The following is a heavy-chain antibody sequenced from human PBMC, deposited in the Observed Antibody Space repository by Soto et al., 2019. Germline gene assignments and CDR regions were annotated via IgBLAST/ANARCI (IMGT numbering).Heavy chain of an antibody. CDR1: GFTFSSYA. D-gene: IGHD1-26*01. CDR3: VRCIVGARNYYYYGMDV. J-gene: IGHJ6*02. Sequence: QVQLVESGGGVVQPGRSLRLSCAASGFTFSSYAMHWVRQAPGKGLEWVAVISYDGSNKYYADSVKGRFTISRDNSKNTLYLQMNSLRAEDTAVYYCVRCIVGARNYYYYGMDVWGQGTTVTVSS. V-gene: IGHV3-30-3*01. CDR2: ISYDGSNK.